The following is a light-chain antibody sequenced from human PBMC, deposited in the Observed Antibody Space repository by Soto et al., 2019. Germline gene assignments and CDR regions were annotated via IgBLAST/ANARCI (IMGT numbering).Light chain of an antibody. CDR2: ANT. V-gene: IGLV1-40*01. Sequence: QSVLTQPPSVSGAPGQRATISCTGSGSNIGAGYDIHWYQQVPGTAPKPLIYANTNRASGVPDRFSGSKSGTSASLAITGLQAEDEADYYCQSYDTSLSGYVFGPGTKLTVL. CDR3: QSYDTSLSGYV. CDR1: GSNIGAGYD. J-gene: IGLJ1*01.